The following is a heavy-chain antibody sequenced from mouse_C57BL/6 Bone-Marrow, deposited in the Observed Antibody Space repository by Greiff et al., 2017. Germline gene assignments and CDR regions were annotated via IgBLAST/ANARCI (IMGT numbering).Heavy chain of an antibody. CDR1: GYTFTDYY. V-gene: IGHV1-26*01. D-gene: IGHD2-5*01. Sequence: EVQLQQSGPELVKPGASVKISCKASGYTFTDYYMNWVKQSPGKSLEWIGDINPNNGGTSYNQKFKGKATLTADKSSSTAYMELRSLTSEDSAVYYGAGGYYSNYDGYFDVWGTGTTVTVSS. J-gene: IGHJ1*03. CDR2: INPNNGGT. CDR3: AGGYYSNYDGYFDV.